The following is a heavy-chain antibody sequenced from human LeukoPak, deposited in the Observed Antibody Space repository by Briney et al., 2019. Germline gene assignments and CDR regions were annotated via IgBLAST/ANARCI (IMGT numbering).Heavy chain of an antibody. Sequence: EGSLRLSGAASGFTFSNYGMHWVRQAPGKRLEWVAVIWHDGSNKYYADSVKGRFTISRDNSKNTLYLQMNSLRAEDTAVNYCANNFDYWGQGTLVTVSS. CDR1: GFTFSNYG. J-gene: IGHJ4*02. V-gene: IGHV3-33*06. CDR2: IWHDGSNK. CDR3: ANNFDY.